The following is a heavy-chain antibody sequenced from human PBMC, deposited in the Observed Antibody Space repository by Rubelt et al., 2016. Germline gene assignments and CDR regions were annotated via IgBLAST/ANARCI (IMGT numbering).Heavy chain of an antibody. CDR2: VSSGGNT. CDR1: GDSFSSYY. D-gene: IGHD6-19*01. V-gene: IGHV4-59*01. CDR3: ARTKEFSDHSGLEL. J-gene: IGHJ4*02. Sequence: GPGLLKPSETLSLTCTVSGDSFSSYYWAWIRQPPGKGLQWLAYVSSGGNTFYNPSLGTRVSISVDTPKNQFFLKLQSVTAADTAVYYCARTKEFSDHSGLELWGQGAQVTVSS.